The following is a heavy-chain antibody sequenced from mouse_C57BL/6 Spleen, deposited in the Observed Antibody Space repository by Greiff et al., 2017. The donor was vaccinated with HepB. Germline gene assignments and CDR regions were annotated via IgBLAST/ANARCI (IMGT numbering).Heavy chain of an antibody. CDR1: GFSFNTYA. CDR2: IRSKSNNYAT. V-gene: IGHV10-1*01. Sequence: EVKLMESGGGLVQPKGSLKLSCAASGFSFNTYAMNWVRQAPGKGLEWVARIRSKSNNYATYYADSVKDRFTISRDDSESMLYLQMNNLKTEDTAMYYCVRHLGLGFAYWGQGTLVTVSA. D-gene: IGHD4-1*01. J-gene: IGHJ3*01. CDR3: VRHLGLGFAY.